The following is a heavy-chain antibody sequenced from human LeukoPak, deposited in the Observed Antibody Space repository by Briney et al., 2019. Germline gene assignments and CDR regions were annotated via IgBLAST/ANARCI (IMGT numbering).Heavy chain of an antibody. CDR3: VRRRNDFDY. CDR2: ISIDSSTM. J-gene: IGHJ4*02. D-gene: IGHD1-1*01. V-gene: IGHV3-48*01. CDR1: GFTFSSYD. Sequence: GGSLRLSCAASGFTFSSYDMNWVRQAPGKGLEWVSYISIDSSTMYYADSVKGRFTISRDNAQNSLYLQMNSLRAEDTAVYYCVRRRNDFDYWGQGTLVTVSS.